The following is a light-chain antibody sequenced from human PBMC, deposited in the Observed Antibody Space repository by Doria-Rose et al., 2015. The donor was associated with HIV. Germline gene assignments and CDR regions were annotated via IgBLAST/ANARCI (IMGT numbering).Light chain of an antibody. CDR3: GTWDRSLNAHYV. Sequence: VLTQPPSVSAAPGQKVTISCSGSSSNIESNFVSWYQQLPGTAPRVLIYENNKRPSGIPDRFSGSKSGTSATLGITGLQTGDEASYYCGTWDRSLNAHYVFGTGTKVTVL. V-gene: IGLV1-51*02. J-gene: IGLJ1*01. CDR2: ENN. CDR1: SSNIESNF.